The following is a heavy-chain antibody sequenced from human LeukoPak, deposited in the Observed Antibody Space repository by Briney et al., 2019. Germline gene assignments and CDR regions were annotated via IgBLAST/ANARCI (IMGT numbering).Heavy chain of an antibody. CDR3: ARDYYDSNGHFP. D-gene: IGHD3-22*01. J-gene: IGHJ5*02. CDR1: GFTFSRYS. Sequence: GGSLRLSCVASGFTFSRYSMNWVRQAPGRGLEWVSYISSSSSTKHYAESVKGRFAISRDNAKNSLYLQMNSLRDEDTAVYYCARDYYDSNGHFPWGQGTLVTVSS. CDR2: ISSSSSTK. V-gene: IGHV3-48*02.